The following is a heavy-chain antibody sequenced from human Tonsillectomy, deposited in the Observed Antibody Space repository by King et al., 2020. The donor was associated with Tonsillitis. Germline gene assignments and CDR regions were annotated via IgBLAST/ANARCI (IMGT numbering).Heavy chain of an antibody. J-gene: IGHJ4*02. CDR1: GFTFDDYA. V-gene: IGHV3-43*02. Sequence: VQLVESGGGVVQPGGSLRLSCAASGFTFDDYAMHWVRQAPGKGLEWVSLISGDGGSTYYADSVKGRFTISRDNSKNSLYLQMNSPRTEDTALYYCAKEYYYDSSGYPYYFDYWGQGTLVTVSS. CDR2: ISGDGGST. D-gene: IGHD3-22*01. CDR3: AKEYYYDSSGYPYYFDY.